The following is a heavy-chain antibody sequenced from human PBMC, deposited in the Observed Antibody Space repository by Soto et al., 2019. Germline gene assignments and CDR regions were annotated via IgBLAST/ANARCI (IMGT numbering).Heavy chain of an antibody. CDR3: VRGVGNYYHGMDV. Sequence: QVQLVESGGGVVQPGRSLKLSCAASGFSLSTSGMHWVRQAPGKGLEWLAVIWYDGSSKNYADSVKGRFTISRDNSKDTVYLQMNSLTAEDMAVYFCVRGVGNYYHGMDVWGQGTTVTVSS. D-gene: IGHD3-10*01. CDR1: GFSLSTSG. V-gene: IGHV3-33*01. J-gene: IGHJ6*02. CDR2: IWYDGSSK.